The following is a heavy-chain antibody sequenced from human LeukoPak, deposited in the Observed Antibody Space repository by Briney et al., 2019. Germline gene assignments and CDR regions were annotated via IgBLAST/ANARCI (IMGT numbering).Heavy chain of an antibody. Sequence: SETLSLTCTVSGGSISSYYWSWIRRPPGKGLEWIGYIYYSGSTNYNPSLKSRVTISVDTSKNQFSLKLSSVTAADTAVYYCARGAGDPLDYWGQGTLVTVSS. D-gene: IGHD7-27*01. J-gene: IGHJ4*02. CDR2: IYYSGST. V-gene: IGHV4-59*01. CDR3: ARGAGDPLDY. CDR1: GGSISSYY.